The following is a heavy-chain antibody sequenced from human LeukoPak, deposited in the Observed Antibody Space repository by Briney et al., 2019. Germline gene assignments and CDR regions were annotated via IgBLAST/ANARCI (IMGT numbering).Heavy chain of an antibody. J-gene: IGHJ2*01. V-gene: IGHV3-23*01. D-gene: IGHD2-21*02. Sequence: PGGSLRLSRAASGFTFRNYALSWVRQAPGKGLEWVSAIHSSGGSNTYYADSVKGRFTISRDHFKNTLYLQMNSLRAEDTAVYYCAKDGCGGDCSWYFDLWGRGTLVTVSS. CDR1: GFTFRNYA. CDR2: IHSSGGSNT. CDR3: AKDGCGGDCSWYFDL.